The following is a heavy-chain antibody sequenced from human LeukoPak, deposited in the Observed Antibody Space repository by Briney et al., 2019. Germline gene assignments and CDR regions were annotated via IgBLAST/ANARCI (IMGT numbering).Heavy chain of an antibody. CDR3: ARAEYYFDY. CDR2: IYYSGST. D-gene: IGHD3-10*01. V-gene: IGHV4-59*01. CDR1: GGSISGYY. J-gene: IGHJ4*02. Sequence: SETLSLTCTVSGGSISGYYWSWIRQPPGKGLEWIGYIYYSGSTNYNPSLKSRVTISVGTSKNQFSLKLSSVTAADTAVYYCARAEYYFDYWGQGTLVTVSS.